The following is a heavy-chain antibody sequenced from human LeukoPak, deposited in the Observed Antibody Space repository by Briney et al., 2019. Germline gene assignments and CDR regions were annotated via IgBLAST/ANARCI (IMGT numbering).Heavy chain of an antibody. J-gene: IGHJ4*02. CDR1: GFTFSSYG. Sequence: GGSLRLSCAASGFTFSSYGMHWVRQAPGKGLEWVAFIRYDGSNKYYADSVKGRFTISRDNSKNTLYLQMNSLRAEDTAVYYCARAIAAAARVFDYWGQGTLVTVSS. CDR2: IRYDGSNK. CDR3: ARAIAAAARVFDY. D-gene: IGHD6-13*01. V-gene: IGHV3-30*02.